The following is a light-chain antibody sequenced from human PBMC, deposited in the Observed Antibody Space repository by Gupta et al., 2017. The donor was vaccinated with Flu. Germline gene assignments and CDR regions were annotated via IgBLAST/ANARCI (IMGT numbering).Light chain of an antibody. V-gene: IGKV1D-8*01. CDR2: PAS. CDR3: EQEDSVPNT. CDR1: QGISSY. J-gene: IGKJ4*01. Sequence: VIWLTHTPSLLSASTGYRVTISCRMSQGISSYLAWYQQKPGKAPELLIYPASTLQSGVPSRFSGSGSGTDFTLTISCLQAEDVATYYCEQEDSVPNTFGRGTKVEIK.